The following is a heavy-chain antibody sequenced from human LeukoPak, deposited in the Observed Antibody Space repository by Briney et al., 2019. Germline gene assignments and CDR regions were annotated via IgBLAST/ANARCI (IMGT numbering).Heavy chain of an antibody. Sequence: GGSLRHSCEASGFSFSAYALSWVRQAPGKGLEWVSAITGPGEGTWHADSVKGRFTTPRDNSQRTLYLQMNSLRVEDTAVYYCAKRIVGWYQIDYWGHGTLVTVSS. D-gene: IGHD6-19*01. CDR2: ITGPGEGT. CDR1: GFSFSAYA. J-gene: IGHJ4*01. CDR3: AKRIVGWYQIDY. V-gene: IGHV3-23*01.